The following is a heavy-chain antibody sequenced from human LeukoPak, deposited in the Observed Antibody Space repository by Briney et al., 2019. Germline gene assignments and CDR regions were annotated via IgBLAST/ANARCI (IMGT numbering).Heavy chain of an antibody. CDR3: ARTLDRYYYYMDV. Sequence: ASVKVSCKASGGTFSSYAISWVRQAPGQGLEWMGGIIPIFGTANYAQKFQGRVTITADESTSTAYMELSSLRSEDTVVYYCARTLDRYYYYMDVWGKGTTVTVSS. CDR2: IIPIFGTA. V-gene: IGHV1-69*13. CDR1: GGTFSSYA. J-gene: IGHJ6*03.